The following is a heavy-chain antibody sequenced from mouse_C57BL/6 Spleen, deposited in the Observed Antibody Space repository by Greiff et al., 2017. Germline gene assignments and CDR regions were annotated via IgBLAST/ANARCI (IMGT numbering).Heavy chain of an antibody. J-gene: IGHJ2*01. D-gene: IGHD1-1*01. CDR2: ILPGSGST. Sequence: VQLQQSGAELMKPGASVKLSCKATGYTFTGYWIEWVKQRPGHGLEWIGEILPGSGSTNYNEKFKGKATFTADTSSNTAYMQLSSLTTEDSAIYYGARGGVTTVVAPYYFDYWGQGTTLTVSS. CDR3: ARGGVTTVVAPYYFDY. V-gene: IGHV1-9*01. CDR1: GYTFTGYW.